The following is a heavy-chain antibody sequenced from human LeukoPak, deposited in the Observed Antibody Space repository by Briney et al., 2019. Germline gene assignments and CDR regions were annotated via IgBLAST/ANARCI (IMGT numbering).Heavy chain of an antibody. V-gene: IGHV4-34*01. CDR1: GGSFSGYY. J-gene: IGHJ4*02. CDR3: ARSPGVRRYSSSWYYNY. CDR2: INHSGST. Sequence: SETLSLTCAVYGGSFSGYYWSWIRQPPGKGLDWIGEINHSGSTNYNPSLKSRVTISVDTSKNQFSLKLSSVSAADTAVYYCARSPGVRRYSSSWYYNYWGQGTLVTVSS. D-gene: IGHD6-13*01.